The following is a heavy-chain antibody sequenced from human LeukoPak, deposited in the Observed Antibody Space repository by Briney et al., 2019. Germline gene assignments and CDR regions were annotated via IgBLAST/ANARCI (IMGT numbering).Heavy chain of an antibody. Sequence: SETLSLTCAVYGGSFSGYYWSWIRQPPGKGLEWIGEINHSGSTNYNPSLKSRVTISVDTSKNQFSLKLSSVTAADTAVYYRASGDYVWGSYRSYWGQGTLVTVSS. D-gene: IGHD3-16*02. J-gene: IGHJ4*02. CDR2: INHSGST. CDR1: GGSFSGYY. CDR3: ASGDYVWGSYRSY. V-gene: IGHV4-34*01.